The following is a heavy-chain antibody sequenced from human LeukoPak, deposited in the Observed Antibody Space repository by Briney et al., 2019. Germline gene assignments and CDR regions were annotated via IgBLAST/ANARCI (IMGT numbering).Heavy chain of an antibody. CDR1: GITLSNYG. CDR2: ISDRGSRA. J-gene: IGHJ4*02. Sequence: GGSLRLSCAVSGITLSNYGMSWVRQAPGKGLEWVAGISDRGSRANYADSVKGRFTISTDHPKNTLYLQMNSLRAEDTAVYFCAKRGVVIRVILVGFHKEAYYFDSWGQGALVTVSS. CDR3: AKRGVVIRVILVGFHKEAYYFDS. D-gene: IGHD3-22*01. V-gene: IGHV3-23*01.